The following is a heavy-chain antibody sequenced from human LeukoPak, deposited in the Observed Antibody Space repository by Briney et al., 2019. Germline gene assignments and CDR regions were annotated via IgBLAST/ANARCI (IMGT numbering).Heavy chain of an antibody. CDR2: IKSKTDGGTT. J-gene: IGHJ5*02. V-gene: IGHV3-15*01. D-gene: IGHD6-6*01. Sequence: PGGSLRLSCAASGFTFSNAWMSWVRQAPGKGPEWVGRIKSKTDGGTTDYAAPVKGRLTISRDDSKNTLYLQMNSLKTEDTAVYYCTTVGYSSSFWFDPWGQGTLVTVSS. CDR1: GFTFSNAW. CDR3: TTVGYSSSFWFDP.